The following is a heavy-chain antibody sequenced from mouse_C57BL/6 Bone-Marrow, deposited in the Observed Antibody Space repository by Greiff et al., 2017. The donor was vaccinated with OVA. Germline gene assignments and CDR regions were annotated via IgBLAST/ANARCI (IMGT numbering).Heavy chain of an antibody. V-gene: IGHV1-82*01. CDR3: ARSRQLRLRYAMDC. D-gene: IGHD3-2*02. CDR2: IYPGDGDT. Sequence: QVQLQQSGPELVKPGASVKISCKASGYAFSSSWMNWVKQRPGQGLEWIGRIYPGDGDTNYNGKFKGKATLTADKSSSTAYMQLSRLTSEDSAVYFCARSRQLRLRYAMDCWGQGTSVTVSS. J-gene: IGHJ4*01. CDR1: GYAFSSSW.